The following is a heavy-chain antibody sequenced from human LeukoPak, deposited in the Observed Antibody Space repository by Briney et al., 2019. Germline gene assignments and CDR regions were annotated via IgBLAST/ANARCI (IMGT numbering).Heavy chain of an antibody. J-gene: IGHJ5*02. Sequence: GGSLRLSCAASGFSFSDYYMSWIRQAPGKGLEWISYMSSGGGTINYADSVKGRFTISRDNSKNTLYLQMNSLRAEDTAVYYCARGIVVSPAAPYSWFDPRGQGTLVIVSS. V-gene: IGHV3-11*01. D-gene: IGHD2-2*01. CDR3: ARGIVVSPAAPYSWFDP. CDR1: GFSFSDYY. CDR2: MSSGGGTI.